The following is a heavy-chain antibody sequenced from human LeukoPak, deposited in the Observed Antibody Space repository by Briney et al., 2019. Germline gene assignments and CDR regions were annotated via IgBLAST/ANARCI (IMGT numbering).Heavy chain of an antibody. V-gene: IGHV4-34*01. Sequence: SETLSLTCAISDGSFTGYFWIWVRQAPGKGLEWIGDINHGGSTNYNPSLRSRVTMSVDTSKNQFSLKLSSVTAADTAVYYCARVAIFGVVINAMDVWGQGITVTVSS. CDR1: DGSFTGYF. CDR3: ARVAIFGVVINAMDV. D-gene: IGHD3-3*01. CDR2: INHGGST. J-gene: IGHJ6*02.